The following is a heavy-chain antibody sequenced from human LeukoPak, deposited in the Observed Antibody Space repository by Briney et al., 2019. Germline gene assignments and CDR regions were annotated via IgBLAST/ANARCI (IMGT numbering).Heavy chain of an antibody. V-gene: IGHV4-59*08. CDR2: VHYSGRT. Sequence: SETLSLTCTVSGGSISSYYWSWIRQPPGKGLEWIGFVHYSGRTTYNPSLKSRVTMSADTSENQFSLRLSSVTAADTAVYYCARHGRSTVNFDGWGQVTRVSVS. CDR1: GGSISSYY. CDR3: ARHGRSTVNFDG. J-gene: IGHJ4*02. D-gene: IGHD4-17*01.